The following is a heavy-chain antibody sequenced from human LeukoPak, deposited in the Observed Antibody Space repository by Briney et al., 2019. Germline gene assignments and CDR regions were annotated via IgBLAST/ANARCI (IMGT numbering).Heavy chain of an antibody. V-gene: IGHV3-30*04. CDR2: ISYDGSNK. D-gene: IGHD6-13*01. J-gene: IGHJ6*02. Sequence: GGSLRLSCAASGFTFSSYAMHWVRQAPGKGLEWVAVISYDGSNKYYADSVKGRFTISRDNSKNTLYLQMNSLRAEDTAVYYCARDPPNSSGWYIGLTYYYYGMDVWGQGTTVTVSS. CDR1: GFTFSSYA. CDR3: ARDPPNSSGWYIGLTYYYYGMDV.